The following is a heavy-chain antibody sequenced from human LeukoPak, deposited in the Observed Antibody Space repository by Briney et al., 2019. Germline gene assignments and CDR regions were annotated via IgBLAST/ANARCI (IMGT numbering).Heavy chain of an antibody. CDR3: ARARIGINWFDP. Sequence: ASVKVSSKAPGYTFTSYGISWVRQAPGQGLEWMGWISAYNGNTNYAQKLQGRVTMTTDPSTSTAYMELRSLRSDDTAVYYCARARIGINWFDPWGQGTLVTVSS. CDR1: GYTFTSYG. CDR2: ISAYNGNT. D-gene: IGHD2-15*01. V-gene: IGHV1-18*01. J-gene: IGHJ5*02.